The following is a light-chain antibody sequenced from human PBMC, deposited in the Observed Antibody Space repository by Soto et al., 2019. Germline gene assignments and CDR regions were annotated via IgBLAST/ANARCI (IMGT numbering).Light chain of an antibody. Sequence: QSALTQPPSASGSPGQSVTISCTGTSIDIGGYNYVSWYQQHPGKAPKFIIYEVSKRPSGVPDRFSGSKSGNTASLTVSGLQAEDEADYYCYSYAGSNLYVFGTGTKVTVL. CDR1: SIDIGGYNY. CDR2: EVS. V-gene: IGLV2-8*01. CDR3: YSYAGSNLYV. J-gene: IGLJ1*01.